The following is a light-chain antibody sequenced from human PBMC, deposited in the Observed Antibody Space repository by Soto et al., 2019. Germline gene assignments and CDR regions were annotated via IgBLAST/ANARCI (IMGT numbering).Light chain of an antibody. CDR3: CSYAGSSTF. J-gene: IGLJ1*01. CDR2: EVS. Sequence: QSALTQPASVSGSPGQSITISCTGTSSDVGSYNLVSWYQQHPGKAPKLMIYEVSKRPSGVSNRFSGSKSGNTASLTISGLQADDEADYYCCSYAGSSTFFGTGTKVTVL. CDR1: SSDVGSYNL. V-gene: IGLV2-23*02.